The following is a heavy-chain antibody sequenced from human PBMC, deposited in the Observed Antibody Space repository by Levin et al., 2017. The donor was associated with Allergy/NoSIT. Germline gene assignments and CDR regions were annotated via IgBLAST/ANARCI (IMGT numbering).Heavy chain of an antibody. Sequence: SVKVSCKASGGTFSSYAISWVRQAPGQGLEWMGGIIPIFGTANYAQKFQGRVTITADESTSTAYMELSSLRSEDTAVYYCARVPYGDYLFDYWGQGTLVTVSS. J-gene: IGHJ4*02. CDR1: GGTFSSYA. D-gene: IGHD4-17*01. V-gene: IGHV1-69*13. CDR3: ARVPYGDYLFDY. CDR2: IIPIFGTA.